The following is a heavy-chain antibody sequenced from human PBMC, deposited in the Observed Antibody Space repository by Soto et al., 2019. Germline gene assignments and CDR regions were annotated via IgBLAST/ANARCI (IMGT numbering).Heavy chain of an antibody. CDR1: GFTFSSYA. CDR3: TRGVYSRTTTCSPRMDV. Sequence: GGSLRLCCADSGFTFSSYAMHWVRQAPGKGLEWVAIISDDGSSKHYADSVNGRFTISRDNSKNTLYLQINSLRGEETAVYYRTRGVYSRTTTCSPRMDVWGQGTSLTASS. CDR2: ISDDGSSK. V-gene: IGHV3-30*03. J-gene: IGHJ6*02. D-gene: IGHD1-7*01.